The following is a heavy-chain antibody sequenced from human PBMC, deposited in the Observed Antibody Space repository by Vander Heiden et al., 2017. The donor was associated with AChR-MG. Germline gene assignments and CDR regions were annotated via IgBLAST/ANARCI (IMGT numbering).Heavy chain of an antibody. J-gene: IGHJ4*02. CDR1: GFTFSSYE. D-gene: IGHD3-10*01. Sequence: EVQLVESGGGLVQPGGSLRLSCAASGFTFSSYEMNWVRQAPGKGLEWVSYISSSGSTIYYADSVKGRFTISRDNAKNSLYLQMNSLRAEDTAVYYCARDYVGNYFDYWGQGTLVTLSS. V-gene: IGHV3-48*03. CDR2: ISSSGSTI. CDR3: ARDYVGNYFDY.